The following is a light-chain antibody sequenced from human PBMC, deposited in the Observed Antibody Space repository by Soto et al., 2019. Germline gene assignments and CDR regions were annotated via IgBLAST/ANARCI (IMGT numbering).Light chain of an antibody. Sequence: AIQVTQSASSLSASVGDRVTISCRASQGIGNALGWYQQKPGKPPKVLIYDASSLESGVPSRFSGSGSGTEFTLTISSLQPDDFATYYCQQYNSYPWTFGQGTKVDIK. CDR2: DAS. V-gene: IGKV1-13*02. CDR1: QGIGNA. CDR3: QQYNSYPWT. J-gene: IGKJ1*01.